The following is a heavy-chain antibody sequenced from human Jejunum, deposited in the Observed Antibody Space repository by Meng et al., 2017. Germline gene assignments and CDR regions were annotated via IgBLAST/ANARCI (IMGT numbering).Heavy chain of an antibody. Sequence: GESLKISCAASGFSFSDAWMSWVRQAPGKGLQWIGHNKSKTNGGTTDYAAPVKDRFTVSRDDSKTTLYLQMNGLKTEDTAVYYWTDGRTIWGQGTGVTVSS. CDR3: TDGRTI. J-gene: IGHJ3*02. CDR2: NKSKTNGGTT. D-gene: IGHD4-23*01. V-gene: IGHV3-15*01. CDR1: GFSFSDAW.